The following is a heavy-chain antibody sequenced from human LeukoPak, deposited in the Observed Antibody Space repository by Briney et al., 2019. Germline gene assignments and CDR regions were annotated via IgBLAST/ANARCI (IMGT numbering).Heavy chain of an antibody. J-gene: IGHJ6*03. CDR1: GFTFSSFG. V-gene: IGHV3-30*02. CDR3: ARDHRGSGSRYYYYYMDV. D-gene: IGHD3-10*01. Sequence: GGSLRLSCGASGFTFSSFGMHWVRQAPGKGLEWVAFIRYDESNEYYADSVKGRFTISRDNSKNTLYLQMNSLRADDTAVYYCARDHRGSGSRYYYYYMDVWGKGTTVTISS. CDR2: IRYDESNE.